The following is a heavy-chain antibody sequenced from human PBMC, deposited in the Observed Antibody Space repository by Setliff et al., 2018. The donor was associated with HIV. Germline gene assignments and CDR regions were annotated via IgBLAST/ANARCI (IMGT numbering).Heavy chain of an antibody. D-gene: IGHD6-13*01. CDR1: GGSISGFY. J-gene: IGHJ5*02. Sequence: PSETLSLTCTVSGGSISGFYWNWVRQSAGKGLQWIGRIYDSGASNYNPSLRSRVTMTVDTSNNQFSLKLKSMTAADTAVYFCVRLRRLGAAYNWFDPWGQGTLVTVSS. CDR3: VRLRRLGAAYNWFDP. V-gene: IGHV4-4*07. CDR2: IYDSGAS.